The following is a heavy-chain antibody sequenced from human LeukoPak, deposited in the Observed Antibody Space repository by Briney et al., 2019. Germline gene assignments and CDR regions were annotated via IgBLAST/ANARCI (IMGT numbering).Heavy chain of an antibody. Sequence: SETLSLTCTVSGGSISSYHWSWLRQPAGKGLEWIGRIYTSRSTNYNPSLKSRVTMSVDTSKNQFSLKLSSVTAADTAVYYCARDGYIVVVPAAPSAPPNWFDPWGQGTLVTVSS. V-gene: IGHV4-4*07. D-gene: IGHD2-2*01. CDR2: IYTSRST. J-gene: IGHJ5*02. CDR1: GGSISSYH. CDR3: ARDGYIVVVPAAPSAPPNWFDP.